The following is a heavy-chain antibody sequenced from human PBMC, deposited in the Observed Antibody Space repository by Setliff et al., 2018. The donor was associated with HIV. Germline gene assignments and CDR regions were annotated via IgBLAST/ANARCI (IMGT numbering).Heavy chain of an antibody. D-gene: IGHD4-4*01. CDR1: GYNFVNYE. J-gene: IGHJ5*02. CDR3: ARGDYRRFAH. V-gene: IGHV1-8*02. Sequence: GASVKVSCKASGYNFVNYEINWVRQATGQGLEWMGWMNPDSGNTDYAQKFQGRVTMTRDTSISTAYMELSSLTSDDTAVYYCARGDYRRFAHWGQGTLVTVSS. CDR2: MNPDSGNT.